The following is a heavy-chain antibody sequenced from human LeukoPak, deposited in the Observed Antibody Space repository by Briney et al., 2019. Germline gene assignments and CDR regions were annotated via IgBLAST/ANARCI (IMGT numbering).Heavy chain of an antibody. D-gene: IGHD3-22*01. Sequence: RASVKVSCKASGYTFTSYGMSWVRQAPGQGLEWMGWISAYNGNTNYAQKLQGRVTMTTDTSTSTAYMELRSLRSDDTAVYYCARGFYDSSGYYRPTWDYWGQGTLVTVSS. V-gene: IGHV1-18*01. CDR2: ISAYNGNT. J-gene: IGHJ4*02. CDR3: ARGFYDSSGYYRPTWDY. CDR1: GYTFTSYG.